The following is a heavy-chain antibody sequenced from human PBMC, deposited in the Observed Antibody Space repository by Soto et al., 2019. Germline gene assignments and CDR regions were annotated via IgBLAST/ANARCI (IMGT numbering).Heavy chain of an antibody. Sequence: PSDTLSLTCTVSGGSISRGDYYWSWIRQPPGKGLEWIGYIYYSGSTHYNPSLKSRVTISVDTSKNQFSLKLSSVTAADTAVYYCARERPDGARLDPWGQGTLVTVS. CDR1: GGSISRGDYY. CDR3: ARERPDGARLDP. CDR2: IYYSGST. D-gene: IGHD6-19*01. J-gene: IGHJ5*02. V-gene: IGHV4-30-4*02.